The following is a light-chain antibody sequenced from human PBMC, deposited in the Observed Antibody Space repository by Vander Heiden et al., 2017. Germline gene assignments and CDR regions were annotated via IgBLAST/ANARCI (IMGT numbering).Light chain of an antibody. Sequence: DIVMTQSPDSLAVSLVERATINCKSSQSVLYSSNNKNYLAWYQQKPRQPAKLLIYWASTRESAVPDRFSGSGSGTDFTLTISSRQAEDVAVYYCHQDYSTPLTFGGGTKVEIK. CDR1: QSVLYSSNNKNY. J-gene: IGKJ4*01. CDR2: WAS. V-gene: IGKV4-1*01. CDR3: HQDYSTPLT.